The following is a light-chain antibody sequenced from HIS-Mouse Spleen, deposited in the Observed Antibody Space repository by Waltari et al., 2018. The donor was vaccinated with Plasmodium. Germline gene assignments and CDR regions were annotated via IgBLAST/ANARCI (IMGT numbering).Light chain of an antibody. Sequence: SYELTQPPSVSVSPVQTARITCSGDALPQPYASWYQQKPGQAPVLVIYKDSERPSGIPERFSGSSSGTTVTLTISGVQAEDEADYYCQSADSSGTYVFGTGTKVTVL. CDR3: QSADSSGTYV. CDR1: ALPQPY. V-gene: IGLV3-25*03. J-gene: IGLJ1*01. CDR2: KDS.